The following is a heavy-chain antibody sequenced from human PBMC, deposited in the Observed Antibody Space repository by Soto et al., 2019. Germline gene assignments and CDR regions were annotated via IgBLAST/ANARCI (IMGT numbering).Heavy chain of an antibody. CDR3: ARSIVVVSYFDY. CDR2: ISGSGGST. J-gene: IGHJ4*02. D-gene: IGHD3-22*01. Sequence: GSLRLSCAASGFTFSSYAMSWVRQAPGKGLEWVSAISGSGGSTYYADSVKGRFTISRDNSKNTLYLQMNSLRAEDTAVYYCARSIVVVSYFDYWGQGTLVTVSS. CDR1: GFTFSSYA. V-gene: IGHV3-23*01.